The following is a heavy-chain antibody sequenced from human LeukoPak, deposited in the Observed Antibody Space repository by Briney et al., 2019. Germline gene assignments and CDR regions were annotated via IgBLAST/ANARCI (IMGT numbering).Heavy chain of an antibody. Sequence: PGGSLRLSCAASGFIFSTYGMHWVRQAPGKGLEWVASTRYDGSYEYYAHSVKGRFTISRDNFESKLYLQMNSLRAEDTAVYYCARGSNDYDSATYPFDYWGQGTLVTVSS. CDR1: GFIFSTYG. CDR3: ARGSNDYDSATYPFDY. D-gene: IGHD3-22*01. CDR2: TRYDGSYE. J-gene: IGHJ4*02. V-gene: IGHV3-30*02.